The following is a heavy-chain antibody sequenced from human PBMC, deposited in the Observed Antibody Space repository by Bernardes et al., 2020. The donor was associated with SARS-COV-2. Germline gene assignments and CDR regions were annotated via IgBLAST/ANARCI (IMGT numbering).Heavy chain of an antibody. J-gene: IGHJ6*02. D-gene: IGHD2-2*03. CDR2: ISVHNGNT. CDR3: AREEVDIVVVPEAKTIHYYGMDV. Sequence: ASVKVSCKASGYTNPGCGIRGERQAPGQGIAGMGWISVHNGNTKYAQKFQGRVTMTTDTSTSTAYMELRSLRSDDTAVYYCAREEVDIVVVPEAKTIHYYGMDVWGQGTTVTVAS. CDR1: GYTNPGCG. V-gene: IGHV1-18*01.